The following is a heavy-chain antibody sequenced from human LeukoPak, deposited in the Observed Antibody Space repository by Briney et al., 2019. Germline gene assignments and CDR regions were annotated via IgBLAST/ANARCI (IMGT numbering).Heavy chain of an antibody. D-gene: IGHD3-22*01. CDR2: IRHSDSNT. Sequence: GGSLRLSCAASGFTFSSSDMSWVRQAPGSGLEWVSSIRHSDSNTYYADSVMGRFTISRDNSKNTLYLQMNSLRAEDTAVYYCARTAGSSGYYYGSFDYWGQGTLVTVSS. J-gene: IGHJ4*02. V-gene: IGHV3-23*05. CDR3: ARTAGSSGYYYGSFDY. CDR1: GFTFSSSD.